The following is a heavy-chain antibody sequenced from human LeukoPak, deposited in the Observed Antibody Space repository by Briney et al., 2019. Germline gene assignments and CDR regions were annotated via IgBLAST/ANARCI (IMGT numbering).Heavy chain of an antibody. CDR1: GGSTSSYY. D-gene: IGHD4-11*01. CDR2: IYYSGST. CDR3: ARTPVSTVTTPDNLDY. Sequence: SETLSLTCTVSGGSTSSYYWSWIRQPPGKGLEWIGYIYYSGSTNYNPSLKSRVTISVDTSKNQFSLKLSSVTAADTAVYYCARTPVSTVTTPDNLDYWGQGTLVTVSS. V-gene: IGHV4-59*01. J-gene: IGHJ4*02.